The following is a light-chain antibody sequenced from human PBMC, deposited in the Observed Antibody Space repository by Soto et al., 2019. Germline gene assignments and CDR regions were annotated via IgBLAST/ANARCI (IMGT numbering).Light chain of an antibody. Sequence: DFQMTQSPSTVSASVGDRVTLTCRASQDIIRYLAWYQQKPGKAPKLLIYDASSLASGVPSRFSGSGAGTHFTLTISRLQPDDFATYYCQHYNDYWGTCGLGTKVEVK. CDR2: DAS. CDR3: QHYNDYWGT. J-gene: IGKJ4*01. V-gene: IGKV1-5*01. CDR1: QDIIRY.